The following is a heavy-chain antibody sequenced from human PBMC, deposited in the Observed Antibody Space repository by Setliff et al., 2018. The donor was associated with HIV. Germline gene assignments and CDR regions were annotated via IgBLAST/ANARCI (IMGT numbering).Heavy chain of an antibody. Sequence: GGSLRLSCTASGFTFIDYAMSWVRQAPEKGLEWVSTFGVSGSRSGDTPFYADFVKGRFTSSRDNSKNTLYLQMSSLTAEDTAIYYCAKDRAVGAFGDACDIWGRGTMVTV. CDR1: GFTFIDYA. CDR3: AKDRAVGAFGDACDI. CDR2: FGVSGSRSGDTP. J-gene: IGHJ3*02. V-gene: IGHV3-23*01. D-gene: IGHD1-26*01.